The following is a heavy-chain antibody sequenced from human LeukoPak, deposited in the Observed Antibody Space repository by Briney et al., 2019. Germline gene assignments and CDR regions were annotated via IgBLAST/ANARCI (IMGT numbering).Heavy chain of an antibody. CDR2: INHSGST. CDR1: GGSFSGNY. J-gene: IGHJ4*02. D-gene: IGHD3-16*01. CDR3: ALWGTWGYFDY. V-gene: IGHV4-34*01. Sequence: SETLSLTCAVYGGSFSGNYWSWIRQPPGKGLEWIGEINHSGSTNYSPSLKSRVTISVDTSKKQFSLKLNSVTAADTAVYYCALWGTWGYFDYWGQGTLVTVSS.